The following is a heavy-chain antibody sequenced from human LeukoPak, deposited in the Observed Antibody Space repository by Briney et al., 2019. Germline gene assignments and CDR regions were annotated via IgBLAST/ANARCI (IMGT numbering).Heavy chain of an antibody. CDR1: GFTFSSYA. V-gene: IGHV3-23*01. CDR3: AKGDIVVVPAAMAYFQH. D-gene: IGHD2-2*01. Sequence: GGSLRLSRAASGFTFSSYAMSWVRQAPGKGLEWVSAISGSGGSTYYADSVKGRFTISRDNSKNTLYLQMNSLRAEDTAVYYCAKGDIVVVPAAMAYFQHWGQGTLVTVSS. CDR2: ISGSGGST. J-gene: IGHJ1*01.